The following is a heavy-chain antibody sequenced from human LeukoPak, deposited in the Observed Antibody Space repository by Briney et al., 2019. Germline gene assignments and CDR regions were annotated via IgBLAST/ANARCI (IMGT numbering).Heavy chain of an antibody. Sequence: GGSLRLSCAASGFTFNNYAMSWVRQAPGKGLEWVSAISASGGTTYYADSVKGRFTISRDNSENTLFLQMNSLRAEGTAVYYCAKEPREYCSSSSCPNWFSSWGQGTLVTVSS. J-gene: IGHJ5*01. D-gene: IGHD2-2*01. CDR1: GFTFNNYA. CDR3: AKEPREYCSSSSCPNWFSS. V-gene: IGHV3-23*01. CDR2: ISASGGTT.